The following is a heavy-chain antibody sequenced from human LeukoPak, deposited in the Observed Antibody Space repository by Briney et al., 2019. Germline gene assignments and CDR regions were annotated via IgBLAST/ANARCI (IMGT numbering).Heavy chain of an antibody. Sequence: GGSLRLSCAASGFTSSSYSMNWVRQAPGKGLEWVSYISSSSSTIYYADSVKGRFTISRDNAKNSLYLQMNCLRDEDTAVYYCARLGGYYSVYYYGMDVWGQGTTVTVSS. V-gene: IGHV3-48*02. J-gene: IGHJ6*02. CDR2: ISSSSSTI. CDR1: GFTSSSYS. D-gene: IGHD1-26*01. CDR3: ARLGGYYSVYYYGMDV.